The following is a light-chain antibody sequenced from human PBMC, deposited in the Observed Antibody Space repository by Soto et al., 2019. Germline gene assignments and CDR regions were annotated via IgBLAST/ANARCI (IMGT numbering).Light chain of an antibody. CDR1: QSISSN. V-gene: IGKV3-15*01. Sequence: EIVMTQSPATLSVSPGEGATLSCRASQSISSNLAWYQQKPGQAPRLLIYGASTRVTGIPARFSGSGSETEFTLTISRLEPEDFAVYYCQQYGSSPRTFGGGTKVDIK. CDR2: GAS. CDR3: QQYGSSPRT. J-gene: IGKJ4*01.